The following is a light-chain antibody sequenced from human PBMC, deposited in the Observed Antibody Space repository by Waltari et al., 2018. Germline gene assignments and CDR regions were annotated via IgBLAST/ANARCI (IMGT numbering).Light chain of an antibody. Sequence: SSELTQPPSVSVSPGQTAKITCSGDALPRQYVYWYQQKPGQAPVLLISKDSGRPSGIPERFCGSSSGTIVTLTISGVQAEDEADYYCQSADTSDTWLFGGGTKLTVL. CDR3: QSADTSDTWL. J-gene: IGLJ3*02. CDR1: ALPRQY. CDR2: KDS. V-gene: IGLV3-25*03.